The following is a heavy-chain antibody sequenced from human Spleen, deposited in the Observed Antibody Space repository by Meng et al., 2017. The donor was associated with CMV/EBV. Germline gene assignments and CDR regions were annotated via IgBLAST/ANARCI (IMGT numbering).Heavy chain of an antibody. CDR3: ARDQVHLGYCSSTSCYRGFLYY. D-gene: IGHD2-2*02. CDR1: GFTFSSYW. J-gene: IGHJ4*02. V-gene: IGHV3-74*01. CDR2: INSDGSSR. Sequence: GGSLRLSCAASGFTFSSYWMHWVRQAPGKGLVWVSRINSDGSSRSYADSVKGRFTISRDNAKNTLYLQMNSLRAEDTAVYYCARDQVHLGYCSSTSCYRGFLYYWGQGTLVTVSS.